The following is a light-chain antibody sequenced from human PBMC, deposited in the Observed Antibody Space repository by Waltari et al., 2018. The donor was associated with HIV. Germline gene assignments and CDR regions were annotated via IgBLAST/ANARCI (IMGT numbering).Light chain of an antibody. CDR2: SNS. CDR1: SSNIGAGYD. Sequence: QSELTQTPSVSAVPGQRVTISCTGSSSNIGAGYDVHWYQQVTGRAPKVVIYSNSSLPSGVPERFSGSESGSSASLVITGLQSEDGAEYYCGSFAGTNLHVVFGGGTKLTVL. J-gene: IGLJ2*01. V-gene: IGLV1-40*01. CDR3: GSFAGTNLHVV.